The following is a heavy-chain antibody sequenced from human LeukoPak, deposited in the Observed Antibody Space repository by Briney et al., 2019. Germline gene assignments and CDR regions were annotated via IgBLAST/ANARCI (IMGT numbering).Heavy chain of an antibody. CDR3: ARDHRYGGLFDS. CDR1: GFTFSNYE. J-gene: IGHJ4*02. V-gene: IGHV3-48*01. D-gene: IGHD3-9*01. CDR2: ISSHSSTI. Sequence: GGSLRLSCAASGFTFSNYEMNWVRQAPGKGLEWISYISSHSSTIYYADSVQGRFTISRDNAKNSLYLQMNSLRAEDTAVYYCARDHRYGGLFDSWGQGILVTVSS.